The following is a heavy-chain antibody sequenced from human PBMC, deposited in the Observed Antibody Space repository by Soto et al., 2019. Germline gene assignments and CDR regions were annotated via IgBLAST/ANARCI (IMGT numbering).Heavy chain of an antibody. V-gene: IGHV3-30*18. CDR2: ISYGGSSK. CDR1: GFNFSSHG. J-gene: IGHJ5*02. D-gene: IGHD3-9*01. Sequence: GGSLRLSCAASGFNFSSHGLHWVRQAPGQGLEWVSVISYGGSSKFYADSVKGRFTISRDNSKNTLYLQMNSLRAEDTAVYYCAKDRARYYDLLTGRGGLDPWGQGTLVTVSS. CDR3: AKDRARYYDLLTGRGGLDP.